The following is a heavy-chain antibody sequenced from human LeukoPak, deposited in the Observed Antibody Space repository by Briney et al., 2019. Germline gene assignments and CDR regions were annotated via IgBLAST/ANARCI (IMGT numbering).Heavy chain of an antibody. V-gene: IGHV4-34*01. J-gene: IGHJ4*02. Sequence: PSETPSLTCAVYGGSFSGYFWTWIRQPPGKGLEWIGEINHSGSTNYNPSLKSRATISVDTSKNQFSLKLTSVTAADTAVYYCARGVGFVKIDYWGQGTLVTVSP. CDR3: ARGVGFVKIDY. D-gene: IGHD3-10*01. CDR1: GGSFSGYF. CDR2: INHSGST.